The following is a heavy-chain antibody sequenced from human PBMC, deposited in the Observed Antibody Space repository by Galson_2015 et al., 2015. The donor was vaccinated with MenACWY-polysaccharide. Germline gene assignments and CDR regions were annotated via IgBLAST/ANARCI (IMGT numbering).Heavy chain of an antibody. CDR2: IIGSGGRT. Sequence: SLRLSCAASGLTFSSFAMTWVRQAPGKGLEWVSTIIGSGGRTYYADSVRGRFTISRDNSKDTLYLQMNSLRADDTAIYFCAKHKGWEVGNYCMDDWGRGASVIVS. V-gene: IGHV3-23*01. CDR3: AKHKGWEVGNYCMDD. CDR1: GLTFSSFA. J-gene: IGHJ6*03. D-gene: IGHD5-24*01.